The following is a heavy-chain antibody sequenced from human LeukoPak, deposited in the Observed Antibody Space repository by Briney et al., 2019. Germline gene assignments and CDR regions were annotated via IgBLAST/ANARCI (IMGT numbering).Heavy chain of an antibody. Sequence: SETLSLTCAVYGWSFSGYYWSGIRQHPAKGGEWSGGSNHSGSTNYNPSLKSRVTISVDTSKNQFSLKLSSVTAADTAVYYCARVKAGIAAAGRLRGSLFDYWGQGTLVTVSS. CDR1: GWSFSGYY. CDR3: ARVKAGIAAAGRLRGSLFDY. D-gene: IGHD6-13*01. V-gene: IGHV4-34*01. J-gene: IGHJ4*02. CDR2: SNHSGST.